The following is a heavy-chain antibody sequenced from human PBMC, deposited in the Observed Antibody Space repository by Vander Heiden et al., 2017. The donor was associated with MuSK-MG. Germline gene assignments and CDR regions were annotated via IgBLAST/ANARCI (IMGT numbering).Heavy chain of an antibody. Sequence: EVQLLESGGGWVQPGGSLRLSCAASGFTFSRYAMSWVRQAPGKGLEWVSAISGAGGSTYYADSVKGRFTILRDNSKNTLYLQMNSLRAEDTALYNCARREYISGQGSHNWFDPWGQGTLVTVSS. CDR1: GFTFSRYA. V-gene: IGHV3-23*01. CDR3: ARREYISGQGSHNWFDP. CDR2: ISGAGGST. D-gene: IGHD5-18*01. J-gene: IGHJ5*02.